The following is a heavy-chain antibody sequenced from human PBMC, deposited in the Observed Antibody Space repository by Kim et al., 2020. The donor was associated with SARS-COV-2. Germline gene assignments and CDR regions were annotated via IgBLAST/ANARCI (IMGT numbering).Heavy chain of an antibody. J-gene: IGHJ4*02. CDR1: GFTLSSSA. CDR3: AKPKVTFDY. Sequence: GGSLRLSCAVSGFTLSSSAMSWVRQAPGKGLEWVSAITGSGANTYYADSVKGRFTISKDSSKNTLHLQMNSLRVEDTAVYYCAKPKVTFDYWGQGTLVTVSS. CDR2: ITGSGANT. V-gene: IGHV3-23*01. D-gene: IGHD2-21*02.